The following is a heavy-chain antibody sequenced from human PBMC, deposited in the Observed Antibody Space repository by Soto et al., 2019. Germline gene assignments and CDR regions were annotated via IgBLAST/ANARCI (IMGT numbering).Heavy chain of an antibody. CDR2: IYYSGST. J-gene: IGHJ5*02. Sequence: SETLSLTCPFSGSSISSGGYYWGWIRQHPGKGLEWIGYIYYSGSTYYNPSLKSRVTISVDTSKNQFSLKLSSVTAADTAVYYCATQEVGGSYVYTFDPWGQGTLVTVSS. V-gene: IGHV4-39*01. CDR1: GSSISSGGYY. CDR3: ATQEVGGSYVYTFDP. D-gene: IGHD1-26*01.